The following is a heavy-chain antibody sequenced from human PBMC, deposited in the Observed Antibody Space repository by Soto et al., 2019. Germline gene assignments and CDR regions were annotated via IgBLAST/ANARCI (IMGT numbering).Heavy chain of an antibody. CDR2: INHSGST. CDR3: ARGMGYYGSGSYYDRYYYYGMDV. V-gene: IGHV4-34*01. Sequence: KTSETLSLTCAVYGGSFSGYYWSWIRQPPGKGLEWIGEINHSGSTNYNPSLKSRVTISVDTPKNQFSLKLSSVTAADTAVYYCARGMGYYGSGSYYDRYYYYGMDVWGQGTTVTVSS. J-gene: IGHJ6*02. CDR1: GGSFSGYY. D-gene: IGHD3-10*01.